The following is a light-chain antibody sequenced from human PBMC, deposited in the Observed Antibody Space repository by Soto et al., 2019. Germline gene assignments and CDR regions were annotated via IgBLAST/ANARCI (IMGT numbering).Light chain of an antibody. Sequence: QSVLTEPASLSGSPGQAITISCSGTISDIGIYNYVSWYQQHPGKAPKLMIYEVTNRPSGVSNRLSGSKFGNTASLTISGLQAEDEADYYCVSYTSDSTTYVFGTGTKVNV. J-gene: IGLJ1*01. CDR3: VSYTSDSTTYV. V-gene: IGLV2-14*01. CDR2: EVT. CDR1: ISDIGIYNY.